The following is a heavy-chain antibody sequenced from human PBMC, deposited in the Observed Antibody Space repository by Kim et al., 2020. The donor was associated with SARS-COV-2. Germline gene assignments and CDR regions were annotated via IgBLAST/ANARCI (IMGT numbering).Heavy chain of an antibody. Sequence: SETLSLTCTVSGGSISSGGYYWSWIRQHPGKGLEWIGYIYYSGSTYYNPSLKSRVTISVDTSKNQFSLKLSSVTAADTAVYYCARDRALWFGEFGTNWFDPWGQGTLVTVSS. CDR3: ARDRALWFGEFGTNWFDP. CDR1: GGSISSGGYY. V-gene: IGHV4-31*03. CDR2: IYYSGST. D-gene: IGHD3-10*01. J-gene: IGHJ5*02.